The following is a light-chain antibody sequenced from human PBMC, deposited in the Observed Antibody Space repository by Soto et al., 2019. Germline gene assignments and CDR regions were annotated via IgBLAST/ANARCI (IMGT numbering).Light chain of an antibody. CDR1: SSDLGGYNY. J-gene: IGLJ3*02. CDR3: SSYTTSTTWV. CDR2: EVS. V-gene: IGLV2-14*01. Sequence: QSVLTQPASVSGSPGQSITISCTGTSSDLGGYNYVSWYQHHPGKAPKLMIYEVSNRPSGVSDRFSGSKSDNTASLTISGLQAEDEADYYCSSYTTSTTWVFGGGTKLTVL.